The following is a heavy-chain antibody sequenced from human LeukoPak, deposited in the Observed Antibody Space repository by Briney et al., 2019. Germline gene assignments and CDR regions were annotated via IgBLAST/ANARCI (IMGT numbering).Heavy chain of an antibody. CDR3: SRGHEGVEVAATNWFDP. J-gene: IGHJ5*02. CDR1: GGSFSGYY. D-gene: IGHD2-15*01. Sequence: SGTLSLTCAVYGGSFSGYYWSWIRQPPGKGLEWIGEINHSGSTNYNPSLNSRVTISVDTSKNQFSLKLSSVTAAGTAVYYGSRGHEGVEVAATNWFDPWGQGTLVTVSS. CDR2: INHSGST. V-gene: IGHV4-34*01.